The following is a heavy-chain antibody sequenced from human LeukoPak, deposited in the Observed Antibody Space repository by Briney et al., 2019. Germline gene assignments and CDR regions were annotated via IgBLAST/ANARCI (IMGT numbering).Heavy chain of an antibody. D-gene: IGHD7-27*01. J-gene: IGHJ4*02. CDR1: GGSISSYY. CDR2: IFYNGST. V-gene: IGHV4-59*01. Sequence: PSETLSLTCTVSGGSISSYYWGWIRHPPGKGLEWIGYIFYNGSTNYNPSLKSRVTISIDTSKNQFSLNLSSVTAADTAVYYCARRPNWGPVFDFWGQGTLVTVSS. CDR3: ARRPNWGPVFDF.